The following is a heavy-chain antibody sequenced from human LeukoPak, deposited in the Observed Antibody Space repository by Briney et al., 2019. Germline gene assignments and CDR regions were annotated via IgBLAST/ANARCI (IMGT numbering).Heavy chain of an antibody. CDR3: ATGDMYYDFWSGYPI. V-gene: IGHV3-23*01. CDR2: ISGSGGTT. D-gene: IGHD3-3*01. Sequence: GGSLRLSCAASGFTFSSYAMTWVRQAPGKGLEWVSAISGSGGTTYYADSVRGGFTISRDNSKNTLYLQMNSLRAEDTAVYYCATGDMYYDFWSGYPIWGQGTMVTVSS. J-gene: IGHJ3*02. CDR1: GFTFSSYA.